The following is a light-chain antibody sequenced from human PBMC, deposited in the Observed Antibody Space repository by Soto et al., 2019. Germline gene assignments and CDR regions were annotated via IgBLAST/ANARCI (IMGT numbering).Light chain of an antibody. CDR2: DVS. J-gene: IGLJ1*01. V-gene: IGLV2-14*01. CDR3: SSYTTSNTRQIV. Sequence: QSVLTQPASVSGSAGRSITISCTGTSSDVGGYNYVSWYQQHPGKAPKFMIYDVSNRPSGVSNRFSGSKSGNTASLTISGLQAEDEADYYCSSYTTSNTRQIVFGTGTKVTVL. CDR1: SSDVGGYNY.